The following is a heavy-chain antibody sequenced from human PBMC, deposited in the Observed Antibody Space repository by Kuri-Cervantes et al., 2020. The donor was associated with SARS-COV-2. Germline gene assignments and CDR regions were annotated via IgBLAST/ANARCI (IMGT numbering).Heavy chain of an antibody. CDR3: ARVVPAAISVDAFDI. J-gene: IGHJ3*02. D-gene: IGHD2-2*01. CDR1: GRSISSGSYY. CDR2: IYTSGST. V-gene: IGHV4-61*09. Sequence: SETLSLTCTVSGRSISSGSYYWSWIRQPAGKGLEWIGYIYTSGSTNYNPPLKSRVTISVDTSKNQFSLKLSSVTAADTAVYYCARVVPAAISVDAFDIWGQGTMVTVSS.